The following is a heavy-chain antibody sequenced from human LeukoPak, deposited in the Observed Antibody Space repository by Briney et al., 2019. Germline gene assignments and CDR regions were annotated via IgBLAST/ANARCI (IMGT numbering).Heavy chain of an antibody. J-gene: IGHJ5*02. CDR3: TTEPPMDYFVILPA. V-gene: IGHV3-15*01. CDR1: GFTFGVYG. Sequence: GGSLRLSCTASGFTFGVYGMSWFRQAPGKGLGWVGRIKSKNDGGTTDYAAPVKGRFTISRDDSKNTLYLQMTSLKTEDTAVYYCTTEPPMDYFVILPAWGQGTLVTVSS. CDR2: IKSKNDGGTT. D-gene: IGHD2-2*01.